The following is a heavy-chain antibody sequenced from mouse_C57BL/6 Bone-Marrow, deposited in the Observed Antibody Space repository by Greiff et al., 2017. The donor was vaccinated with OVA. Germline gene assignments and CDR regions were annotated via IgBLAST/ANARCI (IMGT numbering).Heavy chain of an antibody. CDR1: GFSFTSYG. CDR3: ADYGNYGYFDV. J-gene: IGHJ1*03. V-gene: IGHV2-5*01. CDR2: IWRGGRT. Sequence: QVQLKESGPGLVQPSQSLSITCTVSGFSFTSYGVHWVRQSPGKGLEWLGVIWRGGRTDYNAAFMSRLSITKDNAKSQVFFKINRLQADDTAIYYGADYGNYGYFDVWGTGTTVTVSS. D-gene: IGHD2-1*01.